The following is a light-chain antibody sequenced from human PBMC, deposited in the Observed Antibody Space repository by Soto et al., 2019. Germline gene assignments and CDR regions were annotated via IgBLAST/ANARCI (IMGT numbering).Light chain of an antibody. CDR3: QQYGNAPFT. CDR2: GAS. V-gene: IGKV3-20*01. CDR1: QSVSSSY. Sequence: TQSPSTLSASVGDRATLTCRASQSVSSSYLAWFQQKPGQAPRLLIYGASSRATGIPDRFSGSGSGTDFTLTISRLEPEDFAVYYCQQYGNAPFTFGPGTKVDIK. J-gene: IGKJ3*01.